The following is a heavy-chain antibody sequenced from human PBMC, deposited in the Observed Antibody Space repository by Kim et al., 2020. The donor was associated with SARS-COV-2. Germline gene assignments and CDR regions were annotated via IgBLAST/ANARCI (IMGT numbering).Heavy chain of an antibody. CDR1: GYTLTELS. Sequence: ASVKVSCKVSGYTLTELSMHWVRQAPGKGLEWMGGFDPEDGETIYAQKFQGRVTMTEDTSTDTAYMELSSLRSEDTAVYYCATHLAYCGGDCYPKFDYWGQGTLVTVSS. J-gene: IGHJ4*02. CDR2: FDPEDGET. V-gene: IGHV1-24*01. CDR3: ATHLAYCGGDCYPKFDY. D-gene: IGHD2-21*02.